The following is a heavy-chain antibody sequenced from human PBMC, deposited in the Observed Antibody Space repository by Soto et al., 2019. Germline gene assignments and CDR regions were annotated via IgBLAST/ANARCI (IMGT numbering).Heavy chain of an antibody. Sequence: ASVKVSCKASGYSFISYGISWVRQAPGQGLEWMGWISAYNANTNYAQKLQGRVTMTTDTSTSTAYMELRSLRSDDTAVYYCARANSGGYHDAFDIWGQGTMVTVSS. J-gene: IGHJ3*02. V-gene: IGHV1-18*01. CDR2: ISAYNANT. D-gene: IGHD1-26*01. CDR3: ARANSGGYHDAFDI. CDR1: GYSFISYG.